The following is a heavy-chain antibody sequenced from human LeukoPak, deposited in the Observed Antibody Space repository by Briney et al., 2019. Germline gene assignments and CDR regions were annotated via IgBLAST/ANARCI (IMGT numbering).Heavy chain of an antibody. CDR1: GCTVSSNY. CDR3: ASRIATAGSVDY. CDR2: IYSSGST. D-gene: IGHD6-13*01. Sequence: GGSLRLSCAAPGCTVSSNYTSWVRQAPGKGLKWVSVIYSSGSTYYADSVKGRFTISRDNSKNTLHLQMNTLRAEDTAVYYCASRIATAGSVDYWGQGTLVTVSS. J-gene: IGHJ4*02. V-gene: IGHV3-53*01.